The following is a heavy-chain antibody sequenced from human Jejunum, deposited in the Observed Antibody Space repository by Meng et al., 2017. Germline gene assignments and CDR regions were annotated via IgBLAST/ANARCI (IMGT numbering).Heavy chain of an antibody. J-gene: IGHJ5*02. Sequence: QVPRVKSGAEVKKSGASVKVSCQASGSTFTNYGLSWVRQAPGQGLEWMGWVTAYNGHTNYVQKFEGRVTMTTDTSTNTAYMELRSLTSDDTAVYYCARSNSIGYCRTTSCFWFDAWGQGTLVTVSS. V-gene: IGHV1-18*01. CDR1: GSTFTNYG. D-gene: IGHD2-2*03. CDR3: ARSNSIGYCRTTSCFWFDA. CDR2: VTAYNGHT.